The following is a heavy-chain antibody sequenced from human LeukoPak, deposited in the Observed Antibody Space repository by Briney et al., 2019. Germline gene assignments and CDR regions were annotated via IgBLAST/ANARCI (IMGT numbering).Heavy chain of an antibody. CDR2: IYHSGST. D-gene: IGHD2-21*02. CDR3: AREGAHIVVVTAIRYFDY. Sequence: SETLSLTCTVSGGSISSYYWSWIRQPPGKGLEWIGSIYHSGSTYYNPSLKSRVTISVDTSKNQFSLKLSSVTAADTAVYYCAREGAHIVVVTAIRYFDYWGQGTLVTVSS. CDR1: GGSISSYY. V-gene: IGHV4-38-2*02. J-gene: IGHJ4*02.